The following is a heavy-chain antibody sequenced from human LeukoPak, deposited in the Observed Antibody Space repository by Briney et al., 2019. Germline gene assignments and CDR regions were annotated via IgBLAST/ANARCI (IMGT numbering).Heavy chain of an antibody. CDR3: AREMGTMIANWFDP. Sequence: GGSLRLSCAVSGFTFTTYGMHWVRQAPGKGLEWVALISYDGSNKYYADSVKGRFTISRDNAKNSLYLQMNSLRAEDTAVYYCAREMGTMIANWFDPWGQGTLVTVSS. CDR2: ISYDGSNK. V-gene: IGHV3-30*03. D-gene: IGHD3-22*01. J-gene: IGHJ5*02. CDR1: GFTFTTYG.